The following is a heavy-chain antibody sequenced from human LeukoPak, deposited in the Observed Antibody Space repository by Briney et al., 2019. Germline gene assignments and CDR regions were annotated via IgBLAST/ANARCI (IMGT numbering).Heavy chain of an antibody. CDR2: ISPSNGNT. CDR1: GYTFTNFR. J-gene: IGHJ4*02. D-gene: IGHD3-16*01. V-gene: IGHV1-18*01. Sequence: GASVKVSCKTSGYTFTNFRIHWVRQAPGQGFEWMGWISPSNGNTNYAQKLQGRVTMTTDTSTSTAYMELRSLRSDDTAVYYCARDRGDYVLLYYFDYWGQGTLVTVSS. CDR3: ARDRGDYVLLYYFDY.